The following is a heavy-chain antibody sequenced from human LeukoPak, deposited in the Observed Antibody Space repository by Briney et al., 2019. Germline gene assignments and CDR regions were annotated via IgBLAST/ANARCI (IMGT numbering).Heavy chain of an antibody. CDR3: ARTLAAATDFHYYYSRDV. Sequence: SETLSLTCTVSGGSISSYYWSWIRQPPGKGLEWIGYIYYSGSTNYNPSLKSRVTISVDTSKNQFSLKLSSVTAADTAVYYCARTLAAATDFHYYYSRDVWGKGTTVTVSS. D-gene: IGHD6-25*01. J-gene: IGHJ6*03. CDR2: IYYSGST. CDR1: GGSISSYY. V-gene: IGHV4-59*01.